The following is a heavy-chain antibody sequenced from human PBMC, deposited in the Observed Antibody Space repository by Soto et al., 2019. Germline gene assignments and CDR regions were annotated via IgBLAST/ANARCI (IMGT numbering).Heavy chain of an antibody. CDR1: GGSISSSNW. CDR2: IYHSGST. V-gene: IGHV4-4*02. J-gene: IGHJ6*02. CDR3: ARDQANYDSLGGYYYYGMDV. D-gene: IGHD3-22*01. Sequence: QVQLQESGPGLVKPSGTLSLTCAVSGGSISSSNWWRWVRQPPGKGLEWIGEIYHSGSTNYNPSLKSRVTISVDKSKNQFSLKLSSVTAADTAVYYCARDQANYDSLGGYYYYGMDVWGQGTTVTVSS.